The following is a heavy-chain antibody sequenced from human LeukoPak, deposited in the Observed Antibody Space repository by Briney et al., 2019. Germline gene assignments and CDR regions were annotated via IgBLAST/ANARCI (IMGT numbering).Heavy chain of an antibody. Sequence: GSLRLSCAASGFTFSMYWMSWVRQAPGKGLEWVANIKQDGSERNYVDSVKGRLTISRDNAKNSLYLQMNSLRVEDTAIYYCAAGGGAFNIWGQGTMVTVSS. D-gene: IGHD3-16*01. CDR1: GFTFSMYW. CDR3: AAGGGAFNI. J-gene: IGHJ3*02. CDR2: IKQDGSER. V-gene: IGHV3-7*01.